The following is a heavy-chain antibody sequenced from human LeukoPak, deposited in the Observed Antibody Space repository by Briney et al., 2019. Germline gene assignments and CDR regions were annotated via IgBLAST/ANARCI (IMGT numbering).Heavy chain of an antibody. D-gene: IGHD6-19*01. V-gene: IGHV3-7*01. CDR1: GFTFSSYW. J-gene: IGHJ4*02. CDR3: ARDSSGWYYYFDY. Sequence: GGSLRLSCAASGFTFSSYWMSWVRQAPGKGLEWVANIKQDGSEKYYVDSVKGRFTISRDNAKNSLYLHMNSLRAEDTAVYYCARDSSGWYYYFDYWGQGTLVTVSS. CDR2: IKQDGSEK.